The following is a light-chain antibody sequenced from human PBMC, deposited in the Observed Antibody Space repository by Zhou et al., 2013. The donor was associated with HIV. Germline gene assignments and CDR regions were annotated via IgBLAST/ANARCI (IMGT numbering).Light chain of an antibody. CDR1: QSISRS. CDR2: AAS. CDR3: QQSYSTPLT. V-gene: IGKV1-39*01. J-gene: IGKJ4*01. Sequence: DIQMTQSPSSVSASVGDRVTITCRASQSISRSINWYQQKPGKAPKLLIYAASSLQSGVPSRFSGSGSGTAFTLTISSLQPEDFATYYCQQSYSTPLTFGGGTKVEIK.